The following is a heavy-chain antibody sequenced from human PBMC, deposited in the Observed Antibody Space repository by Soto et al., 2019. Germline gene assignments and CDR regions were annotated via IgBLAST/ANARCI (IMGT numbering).Heavy chain of an antibody. CDR1: GFTFGRSG. CDR3: ARGIRDGYNLFNWFDP. D-gene: IGHD5-12*01. CDR2: IWFDGSNK. V-gene: IGHV3-33*01. J-gene: IGHJ5*02. Sequence: QVQLVESRGGVVQPGKSLRLSCAASGFTFGRSGMHWVRQAPGKGLEWVAVIWFDGSNKFYSDSVKGRFTISRDNSKNTLYLQMNSLGAEDTAVYYCARGIRDGYNLFNWFDPWGQGTLVTVSS.